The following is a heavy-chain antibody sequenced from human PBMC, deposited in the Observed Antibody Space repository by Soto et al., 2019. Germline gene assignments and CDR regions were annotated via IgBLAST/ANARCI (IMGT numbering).Heavy chain of an antibody. V-gene: IGHV1-69*06. Sequence: QVQLVQSGAEVKNPGSSVKVTCKASGGTISSYEVSWVRQAPGHGLEWMGGIIPLFGTAKYAQKFQGRVTITADKSMRTVYLDLSSLRSDDTDVYYCARMSPSTMLLVVTIHAAFDVWGQGTMVTVAS. CDR1: GGTISSYE. CDR3: ARMSPSTMLLVVTIHAAFDV. D-gene: IGHD3-22*01. J-gene: IGHJ3*01. CDR2: IIPLFGTA.